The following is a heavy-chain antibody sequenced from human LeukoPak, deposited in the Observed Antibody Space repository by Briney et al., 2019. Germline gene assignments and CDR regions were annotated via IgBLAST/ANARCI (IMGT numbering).Heavy chain of an antibody. J-gene: IGHJ5*02. V-gene: IGHV1-69*13. Sequence: SVKVSCKASGGTFSNYAISWVRQAPGQGVEWMGGIIPIFGPADYEQKFQGRVTITADQSTSTAYLELSSLRSEDTAVYYCATSLPYGYYDSGGSNWFDPWGQGTLVTVSS. CDR3: ATSLPYGYYDSGGSNWFDP. CDR2: IIPIFGPA. CDR1: GGTFSNYA. D-gene: IGHD3-22*01.